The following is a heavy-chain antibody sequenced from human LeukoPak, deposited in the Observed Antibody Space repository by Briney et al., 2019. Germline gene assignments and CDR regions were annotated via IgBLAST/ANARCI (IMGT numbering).Heavy chain of an antibody. V-gene: IGHV4-59*01. CDR2: IYYSGST. Sequence: KPSETLSLTCAVYGGSFSGYYWSWIRQPPGKGLEWIGYIYYSGSTNYNPSLKSRVTISVDTSKNQFSLELSSVTAADTAVYYCASQGSYGYADWFDPWGQGTLVTVSS. CDR3: ASQGSYGYADWFDP. CDR1: GGSFSGYY. D-gene: IGHD5-18*01. J-gene: IGHJ5*02.